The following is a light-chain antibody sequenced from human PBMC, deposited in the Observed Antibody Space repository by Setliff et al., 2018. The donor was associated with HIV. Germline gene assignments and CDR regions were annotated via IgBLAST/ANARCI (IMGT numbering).Light chain of an antibody. V-gene: IGLV2-14*03. CDR1: SSDIGAYNY. CDR3: SSYVNINTLV. CDR2: DVR. J-gene: IGLJ1*01. Sequence: QSVLTQPASVSGSPGQSITISCTGTSSDIGAYNYASWYQQHPGKAPKVMIYDVRKRPSGVYNRFSGSKSGNTASLTISGLQAEDEAAYYCSSYVNINTLVFGTGTKVTVL.